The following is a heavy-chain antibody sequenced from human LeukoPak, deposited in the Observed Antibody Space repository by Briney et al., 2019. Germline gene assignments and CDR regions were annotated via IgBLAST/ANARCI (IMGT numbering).Heavy chain of an antibody. CDR2: IYYSGST. J-gene: IGHJ3*02. D-gene: IGHD2-2*01. V-gene: IGHV4-59*01. CDR3: ARDDIGYCSSTSCYSRAFDI. Sequence: PSETLSLTCTVSGGSISSYYWSWIRQPPGEGLEWIGYIYYSGSTNYNPSLKSRVTISVDTSKNQFSLKLSSVTAADTAVYYCARDDIGYCSSTSCYSRAFDIWGQGTMVTVSS. CDR1: GGSISSYY.